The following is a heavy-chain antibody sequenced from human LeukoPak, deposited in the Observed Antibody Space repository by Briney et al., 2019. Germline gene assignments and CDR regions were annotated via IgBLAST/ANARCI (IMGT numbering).Heavy chain of an antibody. CDR2: ISLDGNNE. CDR3: ARDLSGHWTYDY. Sequence: KXXXXVAVISLDGNNEYYADSVKGRFSLSRDNSMNTLYLQLNSLRTEDTAMYYCARDLSGHWTYDYWGQGTLVTVSS. J-gene: IGHJ4*01. V-gene: IGHV3-30-3*01. D-gene: IGHD1-1*01.